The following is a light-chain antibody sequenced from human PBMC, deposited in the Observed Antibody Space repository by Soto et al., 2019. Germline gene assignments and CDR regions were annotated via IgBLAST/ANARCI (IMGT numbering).Light chain of an antibody. Sequence: DIQMTQSPSSLSASVGDRVTITCRASQSISNYLNWYQQKPGKAPKLLIYAASNLQSGVPSRFSGSGSGTDFTLTISSLQPEDFATYYCQQSYSIPYTFGHGTKLEIK. V-gene: IGKV1-39*01. CDR3: QQSYSIPYT. CDR1: QSISNY. CDR2: AAS. J-gene: IGKJ2*01.